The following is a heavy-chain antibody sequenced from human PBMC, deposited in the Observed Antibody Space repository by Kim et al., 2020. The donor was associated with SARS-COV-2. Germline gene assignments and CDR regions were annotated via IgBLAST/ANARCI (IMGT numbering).Heavy chain of an antibody. D-gene: IGHD3-10*01. CDR1: GGSISSGGYY. J-gene: IGHJ4*02. CDR2: IYYSGST. CDR3: ARVRGGGLLWFGDHHWVDY. V-gene: IGHV4-31*03. Sequence: SETLSLTCTVSGGSISSGGYYWSWIRQHPGKGLEWIGYIYYSGSTYYNPSLKSRVTISADTSKNQFSLKLSSVTAADTAVYYCARVRGGGLLWFGDHHWVDYGGQGTLVTVPS.